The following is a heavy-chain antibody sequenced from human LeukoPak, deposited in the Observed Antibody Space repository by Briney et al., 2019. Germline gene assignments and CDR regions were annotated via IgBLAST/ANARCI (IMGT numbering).Heavy chain of an antibody. CDR3: ARGPYQGKSGYYSY. J-gene: IGHJ4*02. Sequence: SETLSLTCAVYGGSINDYYWTWIRQSPGKGLEWIGEITHSETTNHNPSLKSRVTTSVDTSKNQFSLRLNSVIAADTAVYYCARGPYQGKSGYYSYWGQGSRVTVSS. CDR2: ITHSETT. V-gene: IGHV4-34*01. D-gene: IGHD3-22*01. CDR1: GGSINDYY.